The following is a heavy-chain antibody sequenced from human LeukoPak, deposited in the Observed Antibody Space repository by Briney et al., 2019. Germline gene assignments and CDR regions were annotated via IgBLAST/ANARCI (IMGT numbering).Heavy chain of an antibody. D-gene: IGHD3-16*01. V-gene: IGHV4-59*01. CDR3: ARDVGDY. CDR2: IYYNGST. CDR1: GASISRYY. J-gene: IGHJ4*02. Sequence: SETLSLTCTVSGASISRYYWSWIRQPPGKGLEWIGNIYYNGSTNYNPSLKSRVTISVDTSKNQFSLKLTSVTAADTAVYYCARDVGDYWGQGTLVTVSS.